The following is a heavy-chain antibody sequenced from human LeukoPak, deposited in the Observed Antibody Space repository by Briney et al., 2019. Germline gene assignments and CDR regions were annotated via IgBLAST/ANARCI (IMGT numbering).Heavy chain of an antibody. Sequence: GGSLRLSCAASGFAFSSYTMTWVRQAPGKGLEWVSAISGSGGSTYYADSVKGRFTISRDNSKNTLYLQMNSLRAEDTAVYYCARGYYDILTGSRPEYFQHWGQGTLVTVSS. J-gene: IGHJ1*01. V-gene: IGHV3-23*01. D-gene: IGHD3-9*01. CDR1: GFAFSSYT. CDR2: ISGSGGST. CDR3: ARGYYDILTGSRPEYFQH.